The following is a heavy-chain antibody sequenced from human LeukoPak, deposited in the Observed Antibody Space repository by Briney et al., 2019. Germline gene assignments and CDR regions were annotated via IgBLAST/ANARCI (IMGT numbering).Heavy chain of an antibody. CDR2: ISSRSNST. V-gene: IGHV3-21*01. CDR3: ARGPSCTSTSCYTTGLFDY. CDR1: GFTFSIYS. J-gene: IGHJ4*02. Sequence: GGSLRLSSTASGFTFSIYSMSWVRQAPRKGLEWVSSISSRSNSTYYADSLKGHFTISRANANNSLYLQMNSLRAGDTAVYYCARGPSCTSTSCYTTGLFDYWGQGTLVTVSS. D-gene: IGHD2-2*01.